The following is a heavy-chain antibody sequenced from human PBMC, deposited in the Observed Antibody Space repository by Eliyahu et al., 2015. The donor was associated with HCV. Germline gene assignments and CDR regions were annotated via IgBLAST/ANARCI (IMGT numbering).Heavy chain of an antibody. CDR3: ARGGYVKSYDTIDN. V-gene: IGHV4-59*01. CDR1: GGSLTNSF. D-gene: IGHD1-26*01. CDR2: IYYSGST. J-gene: IGHJ4*02. Sequence: QVQLQESGPGLVKPSETLSLTCSVSGGSLTNSFWTWIRQPPGKGLEWIGYIYYSGSTSYNPSLESRVTLSVDTSKNQFSLKLRSATSADTAVYYCARGGYVKSYDTIDNCGPGTLVTVSS.